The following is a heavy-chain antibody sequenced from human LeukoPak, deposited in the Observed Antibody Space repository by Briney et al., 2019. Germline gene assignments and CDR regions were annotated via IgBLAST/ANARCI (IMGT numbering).Heavy chain of an antibody. Sequence: ASVKVSCKASGYTFTGYYTHWVRQDLRQGLQWMGWINPNSGGTDYAQKFQGRVTMTRDTSIRTVYTELSSLRSDDTAVYYCARADSVPAGDYHYWYMDVWGKGTTVTVSS. CDR2: INPNSGGT. CDR3: ARADSVPAGDYHYWYMDV. J-gene: IGHJ6*03. CDR1: GYTFTGYY. D-gene: IGHD2-2*01. V-gene: IGHV1-2*02.